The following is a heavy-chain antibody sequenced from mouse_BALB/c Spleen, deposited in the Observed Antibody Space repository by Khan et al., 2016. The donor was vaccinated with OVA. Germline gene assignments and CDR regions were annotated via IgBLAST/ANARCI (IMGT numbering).Heavy chain of an antibody. Sequence: EVQVVESGPGLVKPSQSLSLTCTVTGYSITSDYAWNWIRQFPGNKLELMGFISYSGNTNYNPSLKSRISITRDTSKHQFFLQLNSVTTEDTATXYCARVYGGDFDYWGQGTTLTVSS. V-gene: IGHV3-2*02. CDR1: GYSITSDYA. CDR3: ARVYGGDFDY. CDR2: ISYSGNT. J-gene: IGHJ2*01. D-gene: IGHD1-1*01.